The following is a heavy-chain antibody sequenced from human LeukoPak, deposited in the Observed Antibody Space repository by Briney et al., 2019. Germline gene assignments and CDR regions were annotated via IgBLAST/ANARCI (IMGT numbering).Heavy chain of an antibody. J-gene: IGHJ5*02. CDR2: INPNSGGT. CDR1: GYTFTGYY. Sequence: ASVKVSCKASGYTFTGYYMHWVRQAPGQGLEWMGWINPNSGGTNYAQKLQGRATMTRDTSISTAYMELSRLRSDDTAVYYCAGDLGGTTNWFDPWGQGTLVTVSS. D-gene: IGHD1-1*01. V-gene: IGHV1-2*02. CDR3: AGDLGGTTNWFDP.